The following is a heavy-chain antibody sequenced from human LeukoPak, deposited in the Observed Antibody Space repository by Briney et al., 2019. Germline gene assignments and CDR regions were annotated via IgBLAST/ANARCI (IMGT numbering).Heavy chain of an antibody. CDR1: GYTFTSYA. Sequence: ASVTVSFKASGYTFTSYAMNWVRQAPGQGLEWMGWINTNTGNPTYAQGFTGRFVFSLDTSVSTAYLQISSLKAEDTAVYYCARDRWFGEPHPYYFDYWGQGTLVTVSS. J-gene: IGHJ4*02. CDR2: INTNTGNP. V-gene: IGHV7-4-1*02. D-gene: IGHD3-10*01. CDR3: ARDRWFGEPHPYYFDY.